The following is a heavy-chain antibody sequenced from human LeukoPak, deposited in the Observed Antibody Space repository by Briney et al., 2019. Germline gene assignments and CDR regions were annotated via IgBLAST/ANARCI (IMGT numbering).Heavy chain of an antibody. CDR2: ISWNSGSI. Sequence: GRSLRLSCAASGFTFDDYAMHWVRQAPGKGLEWVSGISWNSGSIGYADSVKGRFTISRDNAKNSLYLQMNSLRAEDTALYYCAKLGRGELGPFDYWGQGTLVTVSS. V-gene: IGHV3-9*01. CDR1: GFTFDDYA. D-gene: IGHD3-16*01. J-gene: IGHJ4*02. CDR3: AKLGRGELGPFDY.